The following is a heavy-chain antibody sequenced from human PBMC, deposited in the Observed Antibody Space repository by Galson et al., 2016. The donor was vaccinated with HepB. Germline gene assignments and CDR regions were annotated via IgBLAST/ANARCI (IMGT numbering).Heavy chain of an antibody. J-gene: IGHJ4*02. V-gene: IGHV5-51*01. CDR1: GYNFTSYW. CDR2: IYPGDSDT. CDR3: ARLNDRFYDTSGIDY. D-gene: IGHD3-22*01. Sequence: QSGAEVKKPGESLKISCKGSGYNFTSYWIGWVRQMPGKGLEWMGIIYPGDSDTRNSPSFQGQVTISADKSISTAYLQWSSLKASDTAMYYCARLNDRFYDTSGIDYWGQGTLVTVSS.